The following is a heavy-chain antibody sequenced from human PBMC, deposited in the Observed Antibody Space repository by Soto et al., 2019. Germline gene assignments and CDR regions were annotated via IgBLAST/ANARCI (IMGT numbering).Heavy chain of an antibody. D-gene: IGHD5-12*01. CDR1: GYTFTNYA. CDR3: ARVSGYYLPDY. J-gene: IGHJ4*02. V-gene: IGHV1-3*05. CDR2: INAGNGNT. Sequence: QVQLVQSGAEEKKPGASVKVSCKASGYTFTNYATHWVRQAPGQRLEWMGWINAGNGNTRYSQKFQGRVTITRDTSASKAYMELSSLRSEDTAVYYCARVSGYYLPDYWVQGTLVTVSS.